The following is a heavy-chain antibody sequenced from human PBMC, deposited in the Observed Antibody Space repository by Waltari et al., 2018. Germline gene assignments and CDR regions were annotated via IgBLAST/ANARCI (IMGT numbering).Heavy chain of an antibody. J-gene: IGHJ6*02. Sequence: QVQLVQSGAEVKKPGSSVKVSCKASGGTFSSYAISWVRQAPGQGLEWMGRSIPIFGTANYAQKVQGRVTMTEDTSTDTAYMELSSLRSEDTAVYYCATGGESGVLPDVWGQGTTVTVSS. V-gene: IGHV1-69*08. CDR3: ATGGESGVLPDV. CDR1: GGTFSSYA. CDR2: SIPIFGTA. D-gene: IGHD5-12*01.